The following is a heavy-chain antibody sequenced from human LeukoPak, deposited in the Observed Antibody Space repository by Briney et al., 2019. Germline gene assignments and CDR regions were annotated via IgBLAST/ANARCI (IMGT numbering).Heavy chain of an antibody. V-gene: IGHV4-59*08. CDR3: ARGGNYGDYDGYFDY. Sequence: SETLSLTCTVSGGSISSYYWSWIRQPPGKGLEWIGYIYYSGSTNYNPSLRSRVTISVDTSKNQFSLKLSSVTVADTAVYYCARGGNYGDYDGYFDYWGQGTLVTVSS. J-gene: IGHJ4*01. D-gene: IGHD4-17*01. CDR1: GGSISSYY. CDR2: IYYSGST.